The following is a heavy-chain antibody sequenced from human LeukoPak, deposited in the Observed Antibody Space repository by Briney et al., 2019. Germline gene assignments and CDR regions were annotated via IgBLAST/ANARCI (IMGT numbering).Heavy chain of an antibody. Sequence: GGSLRLSCAASGFTFSSYGMRWVRQAPGKGLEWVAVISYDGSNKYYADSVKGRFTISRDNSKNTLYLQMNSLRAEDTAVYYCANKHDYGDSADAFDIWGQGTMVTVSS. V-gene: IGHV3-30*18. CDR3: ANKHDYGDSADAFDI. CDR1: GFTFSSYG. D-gene: IGHD4-17*01. CDR2: ISYDGSNK. J-gene: IGHJ3*02.